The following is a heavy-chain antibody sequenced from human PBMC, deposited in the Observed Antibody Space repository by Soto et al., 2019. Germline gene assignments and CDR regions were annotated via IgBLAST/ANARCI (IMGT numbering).Heavy chain of an antibody. CDR3: ARTVYYDSSGYYYDAFDI. CDR1: GGTFSSYA. Sequence: QVQLVQSGAEVKQPGSSVKVSCKASGGTFSSYAISWVRQAPGQGLEWMGGIIPIFGTANYAQKFQGRVTITADKSTSTAYMELSSLRSEDTAVYYCARTVYYDSSGYYYDAFDIWGQGTMVTVSS. J-gene: IGHJ3*02. D-gene: IGHD3-22*01. CDR2: IIPIFGTA. V-gene: IGHV1-69*06.